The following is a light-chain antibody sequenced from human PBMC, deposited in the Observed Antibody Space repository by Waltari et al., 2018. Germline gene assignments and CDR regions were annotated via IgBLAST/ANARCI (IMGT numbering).Light chain of an antibody. J-gene: IGKJ1*01. Sequence: DIQMTQSPSTLSVSVGDRVTITCRASQNINYWLAWYQQKPGKAPNLLIYKASSLESGVPSRFSGSGSGTEFTLTISSLQPGDFATYYCQQYNSFPWTFGQGTKVEIK. CDR3: QQYNSFPWT. CDR1: QNINYW. V-gene: IGKV1-5*03. CDR2: KAS.